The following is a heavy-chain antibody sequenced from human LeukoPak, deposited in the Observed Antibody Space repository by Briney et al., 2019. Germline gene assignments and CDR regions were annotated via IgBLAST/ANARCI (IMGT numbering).Heavy chain of an antibody. CDR2: IIPIFGTA. V-gene: IGHV1-69*13. J-gene: IGHJ6*02. CDR3: TTRACHAGGCSSSFYYYYGLHF. D-gene: IGHD3-16*01. CDR1: GNGISNYA. Sequence: SVKVSCKASGNGISNYAVSWVRQAPGQGFEWMGGIIPIFGTADYAQKFLGRVTITADQSTSTTYMALSSLKSEDTATYYCTTRACHAGGCSSSFYYYYGLHFWGQGTTVSVSS.